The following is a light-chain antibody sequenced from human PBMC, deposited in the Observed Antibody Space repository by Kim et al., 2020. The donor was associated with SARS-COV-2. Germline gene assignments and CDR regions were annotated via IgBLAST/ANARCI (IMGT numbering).Light chain of an antibody. CDR2: GAS. J-gene: IGKJ1*01. Sequence: VSPGERATLSCWASESIANNLAWYQQKPGQAPRLLIYGASARATGIPARFSGSGSETEFTLTISSLQSEDFAVYYCQQYNDWPPWTFGQGTKVEI. V-gene: IGKV3-15*01. CDR3: QQYNDWPPWT. CDR1: ESIANN.